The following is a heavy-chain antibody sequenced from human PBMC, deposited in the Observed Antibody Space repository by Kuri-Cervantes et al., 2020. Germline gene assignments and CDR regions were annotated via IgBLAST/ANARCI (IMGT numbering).Heavy chain of an antibody. D-gene: IGHD5-12*01. V-gene: IGHV3-7*01. CDR2: IKQDGSEK. Sequence: GESLKISCAASGFTFSSYWMSWVRQAPGKGLEWVANIKQDGSEKYYVDSVKGRFTISRDNAKNSLYLQMNSLRAEDTAVYYCSLCESGSLGRAVPGGDYWGQETLVTVSS. CDR1: GFTFSSYW. CDR3: SLCESGSLGRAVPGGDY. J-gene: IGHJ4*02.